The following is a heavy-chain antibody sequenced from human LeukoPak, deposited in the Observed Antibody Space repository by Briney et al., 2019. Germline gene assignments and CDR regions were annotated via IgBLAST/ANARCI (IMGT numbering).Heavy chain of an antibody. J-gene: IGHJ3*01. CDR2: ISYDGRNK. D-gene: IGHD3-9*01. Sequence: PGGSLRLSCAVSGFTFSTYAMHWIRQAPGKGLEWVALISYDGRNKYYADSVKGRFTISSENSKKTLFLQMNSLRAEATAVYYCAKGYYEIHDAFDVWGQGTMVTVSS. V-gene: IGHV3-30*04. CDR1: GFTFSTYA. CDR3: AKGYYEIHDAFDV.